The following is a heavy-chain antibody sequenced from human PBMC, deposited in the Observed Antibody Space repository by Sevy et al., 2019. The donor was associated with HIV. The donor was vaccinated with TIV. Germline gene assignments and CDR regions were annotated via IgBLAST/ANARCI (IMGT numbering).Heavy chain of an antibody. CDR2: LYTSGST. Sequence: SETLSLTCTVSGGSISSYYWSWIRQPAVKGLEWIGRLYTSGSTNYNPSLKSRVTMSVDTSKNQFSLKLSSVTAADTAVYYCARDQGYSSSWYNDAFDIWGQGTMVTVSS. CDR3: ARDQGYSSSWYNDAFDI. CDR1: GGSISSYY. J-gene: IGHJ3*02. V-gene: IGHV4-4*07. D-gene: IGHD6-13*01.